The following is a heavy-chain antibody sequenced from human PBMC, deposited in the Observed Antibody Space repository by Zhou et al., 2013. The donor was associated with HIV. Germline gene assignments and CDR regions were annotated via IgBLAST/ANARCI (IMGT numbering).Heavy chain of an antibody. V-gene: IGHV1-69*04. J-gene: IGHJ5*02. D-gene: IGHD6-19*01. Sequence: QVQLVQSGAEVKKPGSSVKVSCKASGGTFSSYAISWVRQAPGQGLEWMGRIIPILGIANYAQKFQGRVTITADKSTSTAYMELSSLRSEDTAVYYCARDRGWWMMGDPSGDDWFDPWGQGTLVTVSS. CDR1: GGTFSSYA. CDR3: ARDRGWWMMGDPSGDDWFDP. CDR2: IIPILGIA.